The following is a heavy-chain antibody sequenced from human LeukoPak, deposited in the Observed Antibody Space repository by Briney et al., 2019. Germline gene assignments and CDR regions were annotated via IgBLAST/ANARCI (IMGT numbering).Heavy chain of an antibody. Sequence: SETLSLSCTVSGGSISSSSYYWGWIGQPPGKGLEWIGSIYYSGSTYYNPSLKSRVTISVDTSKNQFSLKLSSVTAADTAVYYCARHFYQFRAASDYWGQGTLVTVSS. CDR3: ARHFYQFRAASDY. J-gene: IGHJ4*02. V-gene: IGHV4-39*01. CDR1: GGSISSSSYY. D-gene: IGHD2-2*01. CDR2: IYYSGST.